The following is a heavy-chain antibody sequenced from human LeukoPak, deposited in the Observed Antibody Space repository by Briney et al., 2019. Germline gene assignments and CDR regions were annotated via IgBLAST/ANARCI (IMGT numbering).Heavy chain of an antibody. CDR2: IGGSGGGT. CDR1: GFTFSNYA. CDR3: AKSTSGGSRLLPLVYYFDY. J-gene: IGHJ4*02. D-gene: IGHD2-15*01. Sequence: GGSLRLSCAASGFTFSNYATNWVRQAPGKGLEWVAAIGGSGGGTYSADSVKGRFTISRDNSKNTLYLQMNSLRAEDTAVYYCAKSTSGGSRLLPLVYYFDYWGQGTLVTVSS. V-gene: IGHV3-23*01.